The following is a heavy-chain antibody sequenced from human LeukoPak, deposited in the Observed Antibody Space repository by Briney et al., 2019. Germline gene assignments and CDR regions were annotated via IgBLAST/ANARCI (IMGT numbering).Heavy chain of an antibody. CDR3: AGEGRLLWFGEQRADNWFDP. CDR2: INHSGST. D-gene: IGHD3-10*01. CDR1: GGSFSGYY. V-gene: IGHV4-34*01. Sequence: SETLSLTCAVYGGSFSGYYWSWIRQPPGKGLEWIGEINHSGSTNYNPSPKSRVTISVDTSKNQFSLKLSSVTAADTAVYYCAGEGRLLWFGEQRADNWFDPWGQGTLVTVSS. J-gene: IGHJ5*02.